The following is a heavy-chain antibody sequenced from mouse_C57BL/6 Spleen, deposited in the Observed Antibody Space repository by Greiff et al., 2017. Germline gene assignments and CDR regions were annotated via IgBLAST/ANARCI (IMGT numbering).Heavy chain of an antibody. CDR2: IYPGNSDT. CDR1: GYTFTSYW. Sequence: VQLQQSGTVLARPGASVKMSCKTSGYTFTSYWMHWVKQRTGQGLEWIGAIYPGNSDTSYNQKFKGKATLTAVTSASTAYMELSSLTNEDSAVYYCTITVVATFDYWGQGTTLTVSS. J-gene: IGHJ2*01. V-gene: IGHV1-5*01. CDR3: TITVVATFDY. D-gene: IGHD1-1*01.